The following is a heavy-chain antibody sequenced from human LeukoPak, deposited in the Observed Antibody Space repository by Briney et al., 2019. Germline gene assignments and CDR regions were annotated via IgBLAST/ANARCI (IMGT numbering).Heavy chain of an antibody. CDR3: AKDPYRASSGLVDY. CDR2: ITSDGSGI. CDR1: GXTFSSYW. J-gene: IGHJ4*02. Sequence: PGGSLRLSCAASGXTFSSYWMHWVRQPPGKGRVWVSRITSDGSGIGYADSVKGRFTISRDNSKNTLYLQMNSLRAEDTAVYYCAKDPYRASSGLVDYWGQGTLVTVSS. D-gene: IGHD5-12*01. V-gene: IGHV3-74*01.